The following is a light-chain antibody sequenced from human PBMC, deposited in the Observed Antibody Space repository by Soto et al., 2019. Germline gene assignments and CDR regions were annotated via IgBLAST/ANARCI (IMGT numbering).Light chain of an antibody. CDR1: QSVSSN. CDR2: GAS. V-gene: IGKV3-15*01. J-gene: IGKJ1*01. Sequence: IVMTQSPATLSVSPGERATLSCRASQSVSSNLAWYQQKPGQAPRLLIYGASTRATGIPARFSGSGSGTEFTLTISSLQSEDFAVYYCQQYNNWPTLGTFCQGTKVEIK. CDR3: QQYNNWPTLGT.